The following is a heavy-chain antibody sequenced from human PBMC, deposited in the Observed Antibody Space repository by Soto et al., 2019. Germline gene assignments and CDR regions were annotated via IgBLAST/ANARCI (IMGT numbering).Heavy chain of an antibody. Sequence: QVQLVESGGGVVQPGRSLRLSCAASGFTFSSYGMHWVRQAPGKGLEWVAVISYDGSNKYYADSVKGRFTISRDNSKNTLYLQMNSLRAEDTAGYYCAKDLVAAAGDYWGQGTLVTVSS. CDR3: AKDLVAAAGDY. V-gene: IGHV3-30*18. CDR2: ISYDGSNK. CDR1: GFTFSSYG. D-gene: IGHD6-13*01. J-gene: IGHJ4*02.